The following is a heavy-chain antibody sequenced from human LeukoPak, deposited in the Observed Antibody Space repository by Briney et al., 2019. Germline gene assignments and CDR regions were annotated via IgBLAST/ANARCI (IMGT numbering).Heavy chain of an antibody. CDR2: INPNSGGT. CDR1: GYTFTGYY. D-gene: IGHD3-22*01. Sequence: GASVKVSCKASGYTFTGYYMHWVRQAPGQGLEWMGWINPNSGGTNYAQKFQGRVTMTRDTSISTAYMELSRLRSDDTAVYYCARTAYYYDSSGYYRWHDYWGQGTLVTVSS. V-gene: IGHV1-2*02. CDR3: ARTAYYYDSSGYYRWHDY. J-gene: IGHJ4*02.